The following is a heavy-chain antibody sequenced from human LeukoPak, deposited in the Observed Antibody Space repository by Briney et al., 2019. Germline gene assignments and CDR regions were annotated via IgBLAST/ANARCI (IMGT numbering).Heavy chain of an antibody. Sequence: GGSLRLXCAASGFTSGFTFSDSAMCWVRQAPGKGLEWVSAMTEGPGRKLYADSVKGRFNIYRDNSRNTLYLQMNSLRAEDTAVYYCALLYMVTDFDYWGQGTLVTVSP. CDR1: GFTFSDSA. J-gene: IGHJ4*02. V-gene: IGHV3-23*01. CDR3: ALLYMVTDFDY. CDR2: MTEGPGRK. D-gene: IGHD5-18*01.